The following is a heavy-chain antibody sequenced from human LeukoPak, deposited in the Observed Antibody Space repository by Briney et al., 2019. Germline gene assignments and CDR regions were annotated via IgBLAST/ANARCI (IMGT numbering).Heavy chain of an antibody. J-gene: IGHJ4*02. Sequence: PGGSLRLSCTASGFTLSSHDMHWVRQATGKGLEWIAAIVSGSQTFYAGSVKGRFTISREDAKNSLYLQMNSLRAGDTAVYYCVREARGYHYTYFDYWGQGTLVTVSS. V-gene: IGHV3-13*01. CDR3: VREARGYHYTYFDY. CDR1: GFTLSSHD. D-gene: IGHD5-18*01. CDR2: IVSGSQT.